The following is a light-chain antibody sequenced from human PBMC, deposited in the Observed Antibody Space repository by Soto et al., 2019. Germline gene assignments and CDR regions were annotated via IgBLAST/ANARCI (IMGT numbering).Light chain of an antibody. CDR2: WAS. J-gene: IGKJ2*01. CDR1: QTVLYSSNNKNY. Sequence: DIVMTQSPDSLAVSLGERATINCKSSQTVLYSSNNKNYLAWYQQKPGQPPKLLIYWASIRESGVPDRFSGSGSGTDFTLTISNLQAEDVAVYYCQQYYGVPYTFGQGTKLEIK. V-gene: IGKV4-1*01. CDR3: QQYYGVPYT.